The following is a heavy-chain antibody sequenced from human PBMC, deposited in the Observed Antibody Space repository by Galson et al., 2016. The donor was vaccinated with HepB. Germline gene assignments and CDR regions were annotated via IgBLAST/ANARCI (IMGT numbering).Heavy chain of an antibody. CDR2: IYVGGST. D-gene: IGHD7-27*01. J-gene: IGHJ4*02. Sequence: SLRLSCAASGFTVSSNYMNWVRQAPGKGLEWVSIIYVGGSTYYADSVRGRFTISRDNSKNTLYLQMNSLRAEDTAVYYCAGSGDYYSFDYWGQGTLVTVSS. V-gene: IGHV3-53*01. CDR1: GFTVSSNY. CDR3: AGSGDYYSFDY.